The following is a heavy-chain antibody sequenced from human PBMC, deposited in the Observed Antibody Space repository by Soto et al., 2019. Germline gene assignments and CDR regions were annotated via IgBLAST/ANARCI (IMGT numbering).Heavy chain of an antibody. CDR3: ARDGDAGYSFWSGPLGGGRFDP. V-gene: IGHV1-69*12. CDR1: GGTFGNTA. Sequence: QVQLVQSGAEVKEPGSSVNVSCKTSGGTFGNTAVTWVRQVPGQGLEWIGGIVPLFGTANYAQKFRGRVMITADESQGTAYMDLSSLRSYDTAIYCCARDGDAGYSFWSGPLGGGRFDPWGQGTLVTVSS. D-gene: IGHD3-3*01. J-gene: IGHJ5*02. CDR2: IVPLFGTA.